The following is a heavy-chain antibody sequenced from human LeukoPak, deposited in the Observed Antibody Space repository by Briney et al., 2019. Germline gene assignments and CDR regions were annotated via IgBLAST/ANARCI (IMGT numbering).Heavy chain of an antibody. D-gene: IGHD1-1*01. Sequence: SETLSLTCTVSGYSISSGNYWGWIRQPPGKGLEWIGSIYHSGNTYYNPSLKSRITISVDTSKNQFSLKLSSVTAADTAVYYCASSPTPGGRFDYWGQGTLVTVSS. CDR3: ASSPTPGGRFDY. J-gene: IGHJ4*02. CDR1: GYSISSGNY. CDR2: IYHSGNT. V-gene: IGHV4-38-2*02.